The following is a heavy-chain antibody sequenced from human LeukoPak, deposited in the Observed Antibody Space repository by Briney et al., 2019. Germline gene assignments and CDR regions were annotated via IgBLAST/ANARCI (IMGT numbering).Heavy chain of an antibody. J-gene: IGHJ3*02. D-gene: IGHD3-9*01. CDR2: ISYNGHQ. CDR1: GFTFVNYG. V-gene: IGHV3-30-3*01. Sequence: GGSLRLSCAASGFTFVNYGFHWVRQAPMKALEWVAFISYNGHQKYGDSVKGRFTISRDNSKSTLYLQMNGLRPEDTVLYYCARDPLGISRWGNAFDIWGQGTIVTVSS. CDR3: ARDPLGISRWGNAFDI.